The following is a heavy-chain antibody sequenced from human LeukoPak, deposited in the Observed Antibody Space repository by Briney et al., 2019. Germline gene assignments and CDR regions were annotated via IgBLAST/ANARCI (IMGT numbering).Heavy chain of an antibody. CDR2: IIPILGIA. CDR1: GGTFSSYA. CDR3: ASSSMVRGLSSPPYGMDV. D-gene: IGHD3-10*01. J-gene: IGHJ6*02. V-gene: IGHV1-69*04. Sequence: ASVKVSCKASGGTFSSYAISWVRQAPGQGLEWMGRIIPILGIANYAQKFQGRVTITADKSTSTAYMELSSLRSEDTAVYYCASSSMVRGLSSPPYGMDVWGQGTTVTVSS.